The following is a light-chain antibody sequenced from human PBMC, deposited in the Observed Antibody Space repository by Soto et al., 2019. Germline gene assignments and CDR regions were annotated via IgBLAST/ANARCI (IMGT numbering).Light chain of an antibody. CDR2: KAS. CDR3: QQYNSYSWT. V-gene: IGKV1-5*03. J-gene: IGKJ1*01. Sequence: DIQMTQSPPTWSAFAGDRVTITCLASESISSWLAWYQQKPGKAPKLLMYKASSLESGVPSRFSGSGSGTEFTLTISSLQPDDFATYYCQQYNSYSWTFGQGTKVDIK. CDR1: ESISSW.